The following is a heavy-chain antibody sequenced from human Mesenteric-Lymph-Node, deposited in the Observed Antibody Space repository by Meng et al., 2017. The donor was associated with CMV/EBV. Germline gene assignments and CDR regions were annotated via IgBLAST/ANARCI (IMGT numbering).Heavy chain of an antibody. CDR3: AKDDVLAAAGNYYYYGMDV. CDR2: ISSSSSYI. CDR1: GFTFSSYS. J-gene: IGHJ6*02. Sequence: GGSLRLSCAASGFTFSSYSMNWVRQAPGKGLEWVSSISSSSSYIYYADSVKGRFTITRDNAKNSLYLQMNSLRAEDTAVYYCAKDDVLAAAGNYYYYGMDVWGQGTTVTVSS. D-gene: IGHD6-13*01. V-gene: IGHV3-21*01.